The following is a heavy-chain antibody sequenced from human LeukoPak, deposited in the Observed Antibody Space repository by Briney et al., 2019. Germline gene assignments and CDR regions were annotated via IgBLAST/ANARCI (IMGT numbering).Heavy chain of an antibody. V-gene: IGHV3-74*01. D-gene: IGHD6-6*01. CDR1: GFTFSSYW. Sequence: GSLRLSCAASGFTFSSYWMHWVRQAPGKGLVWVSRINSDGSSTSYADSVRDRFSISRDNAKNTLYLQMNSLRAEDTAVYYCARGLSGYASSLGYWGQGTLVTVSA. J-gene: IGHJ4*02. CDR3: ARGLSGYASSLGY. CDR2: INSDGSST.